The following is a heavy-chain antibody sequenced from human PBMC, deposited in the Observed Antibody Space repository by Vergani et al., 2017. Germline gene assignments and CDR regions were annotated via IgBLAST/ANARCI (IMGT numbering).Heavy chain of an antibody. D-gene: IGHD2-21*01. CDR2: IYYSGST. CDR1: GGSISSGGYY. V-gene: IGHV4-31*03. J-gene: IGHJ3*02. Sequence: QVQLQESGPGLVKPSQTLSLTCTVSGGSISSGGYYWSWIRQHPGKGLEWIGYIYYSGSTYYNPSLKSRVTISVDTSKNQFSLRLSSVTAADTAVYYCARGIVVVMAFDIWGQGTMVTVSS. CDR3: ARGIVVVMAFDI.